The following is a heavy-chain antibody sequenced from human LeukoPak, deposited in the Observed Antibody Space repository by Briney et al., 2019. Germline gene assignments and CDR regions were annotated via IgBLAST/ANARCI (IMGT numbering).Heavy chain of an antibody. CDR2: INHDGTDK. J-gene: IGHJ5*02. D-gene: IGHD3-16*01. CDR3: AREDWGPWFDP. Sequence: PGGSLRLSCAASGFTSTSYWMTWVRQAPGKGLHWVANINHDGTDKNYADSVKGRFTISRDNAKRSVFLQMNSLRAEDTGLYYGAREDWGPWFDPGGQGTLVTVSS. CDR1: GFTSTSYW. V-gene: IGHV3-7*05.